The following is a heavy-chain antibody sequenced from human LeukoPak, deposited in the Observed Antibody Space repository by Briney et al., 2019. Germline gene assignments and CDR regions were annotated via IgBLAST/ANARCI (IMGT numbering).Heavy chain of an antibody. CDR3: ARDQVDYDIPDHFDY. CDR1: GDSLSSSTCN. D-gene: IGHD3-22*01. J-gene: IGHJ4*02. Sequence: PSETLSLTCKVSGDSLSSSTCNWSWIRQPPGKGLEWIGYTSQSGNSYFTPSLKSRATISVDRSKNHFSLTLISVTAADTAVYYCARDQVDYDIPDHFDYWGKGTLVTVSS. CDR2: TSQSGNS. V-gene: IGHV4-30-2*01.